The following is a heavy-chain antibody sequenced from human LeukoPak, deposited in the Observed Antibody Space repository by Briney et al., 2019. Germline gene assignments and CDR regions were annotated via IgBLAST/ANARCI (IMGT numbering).Heavy chain of an antibody. CDR1: GFTFSSYS. D-gene: IGHD5-12*01. J-gene: IGHJ4*02. CDR3: AKKRDIVGIHGGGPFDF. V-gene: IGHV3-48*02. Sequence: GGSLRLSCAASGFTFSSYSMNWVRQAPGKGLEWVSYISSSSSTIYYADSVKGRFALSRDNAKNSLYLQMNSLREEDTAVYYCAKKRDIVGIHGGGPFDFWGQGTLVTVSS. CDR2: ISSSSSTI.